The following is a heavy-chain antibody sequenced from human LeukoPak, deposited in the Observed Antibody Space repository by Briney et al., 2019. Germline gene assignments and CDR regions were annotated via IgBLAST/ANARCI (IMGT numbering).Heavy chain of an antibody. CDR3: AKAGYSDYPYYYYYMGV. J-gene: IGHJ6*03. D-gene: IGHD4-11*01. CDR2: ISGSGDNS. CDR1: GFTFNNYA. Sequence: GGSLRLSCAASGFTFNNYAMSWVRQAPGKGLEWVLAISGSGDNSYYADSVKGRFTISRDNSKNTLYLQMSSLRAEDTAVYYCAKAGYSDYPYYYYYMGVWGKGTTVTVSS. V-gene: IGHV3-23*01.